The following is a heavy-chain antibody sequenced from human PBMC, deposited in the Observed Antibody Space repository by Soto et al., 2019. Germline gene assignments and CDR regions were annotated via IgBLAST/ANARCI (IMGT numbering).Heavy chain of an antibody. D-gene: IGHD1-26*01. CDR1: GYTFSTYG. V-gene: IGHV1-18*01. J-gene: IGHJ4*02. Sequence: QVDLVQSGPEVRKPGASVNVSCKASGYTFSTYGISWVRQAPGQGLEWMGWISAYNHYTNYAQKFQGRVTMTTDTSTNTAYMELRSLRSGDTAMYFCARVGPSREVAYPFEYWGQGTLVTVSS. CDR3: ARVGPSREVAYPFEY. CDR2: ISAYNHYT.